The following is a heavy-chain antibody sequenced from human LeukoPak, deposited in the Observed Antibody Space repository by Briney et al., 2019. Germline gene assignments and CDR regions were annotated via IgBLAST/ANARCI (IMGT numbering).Heavy chain of an antibody. J-gene: IGHJ4*02. CDR1: GGSISSSSYY. D-gene: IGHD6-19*01. CDR2: IYYSGST. CDR3: ARYYGWYTLSCFDY. V-gene: IGHV4-39*01. Sequence: PSETLSLTCTVSGGSISSSSYYWGWIRQPPGKGLEWIGSIYYSGSTYYNPSLKSRVTISVDTSKNQFSLKLSSVTAADTAVYYCARYYGWYTLSCFDYLGPGTLVTVSS.